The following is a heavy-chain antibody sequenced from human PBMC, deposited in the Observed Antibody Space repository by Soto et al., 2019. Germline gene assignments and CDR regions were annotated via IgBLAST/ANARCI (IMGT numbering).Heavy chain of an antibody. CDR2: ISYDGSNK. CDR3: ARGRDGSYSIFY. CDR1: GFTFSSYG. V-gene: IGHV3-30*03. J-gene: IGHJ4*02. Sequence: GGSLRLSCAASGFTFSSYGMHWVRQAPGKGLEWVAVISYDGSNKYYADSVKGRFTISRDNSKNTLYLQMNSLRAEDTAVYYCARGRDGSYSIFYWGQGTLVTVSS. D-gene: IGHD1-26*01.